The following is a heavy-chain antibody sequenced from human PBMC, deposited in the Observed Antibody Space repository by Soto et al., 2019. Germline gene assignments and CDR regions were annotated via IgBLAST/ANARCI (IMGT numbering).Heavy chain of an antibody. Sequence: ASVKVSCKASGYSFTSFAMQWVRQAPGQRLEWMGRINPYNGNTKYLQQFQGRVSITRDTFASTVYMELSSLRSEDTAVYFCSRIGLPLPDFWGQRTLVTVSS. V-gene: IGHV1-3*01. CDR2: INPYNGNT. CDR3: SRIGLPLPDF. J-gene: IGHJ4*02. CDR1: GYSFTSFA.